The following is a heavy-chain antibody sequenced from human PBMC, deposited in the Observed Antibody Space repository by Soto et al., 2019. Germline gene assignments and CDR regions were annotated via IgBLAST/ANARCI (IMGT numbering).Heavy chain of an antibody. V-gene: IGHV4-30-4*01. CDR1: GGSISSDNYF. Sequence: QVQLQESGPGLVKPSQTLTLTCSVSGGSISSDNYFWSWIRQPPGKGLAWIGYIYYSGSAHYNPCLMSRFTISVDTPQTQASLYLFAVDAVATAMYYCAREVIPAATLGADAFDIWRQGTVVNV. J-gene: IGHJ3*02. CDR2: IYYSGSA. D-gene: IGHD3-16*01. CDR3: AREVIPAATLGADAFDI.